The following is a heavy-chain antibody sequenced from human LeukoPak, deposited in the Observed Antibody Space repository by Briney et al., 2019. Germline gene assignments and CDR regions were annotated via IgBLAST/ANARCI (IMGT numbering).Heavy chain of an antibody. CDR1: GFTFGDYA. J-gene: IGHJ4*02. V-gene: IGHV3-49*04. Sequence: GGSLRLSCTASGFTFGDYAMSWVRQAPGKGLEWVGFIRSKAYGGTTEYAASVEGRFTISRDDSKSIAYLQMNSLKTEDTAVYYCTRGELEVDYWGQGTLVTVSS. D-gene: IGHD1-1*01. CDR3: TRGELEVDY. CDR2: IRSKAYGGTT.